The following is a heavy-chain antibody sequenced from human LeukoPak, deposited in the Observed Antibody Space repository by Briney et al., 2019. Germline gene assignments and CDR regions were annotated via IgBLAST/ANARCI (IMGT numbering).Heavy chain of an antibody. J-gene: IGHJ4*02. CDR2: INPNSGGT. D-gene: IGHD2-2*01. Sequence: ASVKVSCKTSGYTFTGYYIHWVRQAPGQGLEWMGWINPNSGGTNYAQKFQGRVTMTRDTSISTAYMELSRLRSDDTAVYYCAREAACSSTSCYETNFDYWGQGTLVTVSS. CDR1: GYTFTGYY. V-gene: IGHV1-2*02. CDR3: AREAACSSTSCYETNFDY.